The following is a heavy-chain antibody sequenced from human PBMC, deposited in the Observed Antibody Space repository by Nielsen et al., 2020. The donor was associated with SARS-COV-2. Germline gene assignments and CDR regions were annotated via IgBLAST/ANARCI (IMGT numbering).Heavy chain of an antibody. Sequence: GESLKISCTVSGGSISSSSYYWGWIRQAPGKGLEWMAVISNDGKNEYYADSVKGRFTISRDISKNTLYLQMNSLRAEDTAVYYCARVDRDYYHSSGPFDYWGQGALVTVSS. CDR1: GGSISSSS. V-gene: IGHV3-30*03. D-gene: IGHD3-22*01. CDR2: ISNDGKNE. CDR3: ARVDRDYYHSSGPFDY. J-gene: IGHJ4*02.